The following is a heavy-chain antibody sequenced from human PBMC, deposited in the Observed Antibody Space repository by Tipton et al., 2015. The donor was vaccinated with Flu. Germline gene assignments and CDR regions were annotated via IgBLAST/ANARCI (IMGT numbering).Heavy chain of an antibody. D-gene: IGHD3-10*01. V-gene: IGHV1-2*02. J-gene: IGHJ4*02. CDR3: VRAGRGSYYFDY. Sequence: QVQLVQSGAELKKPGASVRVSCKTSGYTFIVYYLHWVRRAPGQGLEWMGWVSPDSSGATKLAQNFQGRVTLTRDTSINTAYMDLTGLTSDDTAVYYCVRAGRGSYYFDYWGQGTLVSVSS. CDR1: GYTFIVYY. CDR2: VSPDSSGAT.